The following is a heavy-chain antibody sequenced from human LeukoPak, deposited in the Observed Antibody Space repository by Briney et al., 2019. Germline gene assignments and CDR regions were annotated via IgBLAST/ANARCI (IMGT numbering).Heavy chain of an antibody. Sequence: PSETLSLTCTVSGGSISSYYWSWIRQPAGKGLEWIGRIYTTGSTNYNPSLKSRVTMSVDTSKNQFSLTLSSVTAADTAVYYCARVEKDYDILTGYYTPAYFDYWGQGTLVTVSS. CDR1: GGSISSYY. V-gene: IGHV4-4*07. CDR2: IYTTGST. J-gene: IGHJ4*02. D-gene: IGHD3-9*01. CDR3: ARVEKDYDILTGYYTPAYFDY.